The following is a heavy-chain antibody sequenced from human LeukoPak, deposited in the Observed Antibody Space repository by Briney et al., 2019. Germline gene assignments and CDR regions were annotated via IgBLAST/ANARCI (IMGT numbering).Heavy chain of an antibody. CDR3: ARGDTIFGEGIDY. J-gene: IGHJ4*02. CDR1: GFTFSSYS. Sequence: PGGSLRLSCAASGFTFSSYSMNWVRQAPGKGLEWVSSISSSSYIYYADSVKGRFTISRDNAKNSLYLQMNSLRAEDTAVYYCARGDTIFGEGIDYWGQGTLVTVSS. V-gene: IGHV3-21*01. D-gene: IGHD3-3*01. CDR2: ISSSSYI.